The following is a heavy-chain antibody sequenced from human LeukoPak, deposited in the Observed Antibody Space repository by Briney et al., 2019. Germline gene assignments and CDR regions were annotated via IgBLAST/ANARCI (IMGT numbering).Heavy chain of an antibody. J-gene: IGHJ6*03. D-gene: IGHD3-22*01. CDR3: ARDPSGGSSGYYYYMDV. CDR2: IYYSGST. CDR1: GGSISSGGYY. V-gene: IGHV4-31*03. Sequence: PSETLSLTCTVSGGSISSGGYYWSWIRQHPGKGLEWIGYIYYSGSTYYNPSLKSRVTISVDTSKNQSSLKLSSVTAADTAVYYCARDPSGGSSGYYYYMDVWGKGTTLTVSS.